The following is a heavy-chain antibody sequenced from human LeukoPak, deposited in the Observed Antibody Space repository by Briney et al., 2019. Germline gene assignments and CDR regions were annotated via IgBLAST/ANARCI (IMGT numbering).Heavy chain of an antibody. V-gene: IGHV1-2*02. CDR1: GYTFTGYY. CDR2: IKPDSGGT. D-gene: IGHD7-27*01. Sequence: ASVKASCKASGYTFTGYYMHWVRQTPGQGLEWMGWIKPDSGGTNYAQQFQGRVTMTRDTSINRAYMELSRLRSDDTALYYCAREKTGGAAFDIWGQGTMVTVSS. J-gene: IGHJ3*02. CDR3: AREKTGGAAFDI.